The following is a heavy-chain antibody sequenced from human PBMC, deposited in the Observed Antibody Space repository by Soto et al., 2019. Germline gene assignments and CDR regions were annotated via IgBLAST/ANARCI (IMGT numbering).Heavy chain of an antibody. CDR3: ARHWLLPVAGYYFDY. V-gene: IGHV4-39*01. D-gene: IGHD6-19*01. CDR1: GVALSSKRYY. CDR2: IYYSRIT. Sequence: PETPSLNGPFSGVALSSKRYYWVWILPSPGKGLEWIGSIYYSRITYYNPSLRSRVTISEDTSKNQFSLKVGSATAADTAVYYCARHWLLPVAGYYFDYWSQGNLVTGSA. J-gene: IGHJ4*02.